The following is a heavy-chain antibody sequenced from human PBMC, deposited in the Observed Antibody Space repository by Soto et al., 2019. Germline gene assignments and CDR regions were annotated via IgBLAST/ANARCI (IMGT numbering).Heavy chain of an antibody. CDR3: VLPKYWSEAFDI. J-gene: IGHJ3*02. CDR1: GYTFRRYW. D-gene: IGHD1-1*01. V-gene: IGHV5-51*03. Sequence: EVQLVQSGAEVKKPGESLKISCKGSGYTFRRYWIGWVRQMPGKGLEWMGIIYPGDFDTTYSPSLQGQVTISADTSISTAYLHWSSLKAADTAIYYCVLPKYWSEAFDIWGQGTMVTVSS. CDR2: IYPGDFDT.